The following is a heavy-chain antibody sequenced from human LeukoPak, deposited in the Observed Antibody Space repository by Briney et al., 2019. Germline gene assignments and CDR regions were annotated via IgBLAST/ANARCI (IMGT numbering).Heavy chain of an antibody. CDR1: GGTFISYA. Sequence: SVKVSCKASGGTFISYAISWVRQAPGQGLEWMGGIIPIFGTANYAQKFQGRVTITADESTSTAYMELSSLRSEDTAVYYGARGGMIAFDAFDIWGQGTMVTVSS. V-gene: IGHV1-69*01. J-gene: IGHJ3*02. CDR3: ARGGMIAFDAFDI. D-gene: IGHD3-22*01. CDR2: IIPIFGTA.